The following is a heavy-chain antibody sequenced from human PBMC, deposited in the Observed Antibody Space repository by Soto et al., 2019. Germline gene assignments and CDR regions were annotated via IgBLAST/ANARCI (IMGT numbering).Heavy chain of an antibody. Sequence: GGSLRLSCAASGFTVSSYSMNWVRQAPGKGLEWVSYISSSSSTIYYADYGKGRFTISRDNAKNSLYLQMNSLRAEDTAVYYCARGAYYGSGSYWVYWGQGTLVTVSS. V-gene: IGHV3-48*01. J-gene: IGHJ4*02. CDR3: ARGAYYGSGSYWVY. CDR2: ISSSSSTI. CDR1: GFTVSSYS. D-gene: IGHD3-10*01.